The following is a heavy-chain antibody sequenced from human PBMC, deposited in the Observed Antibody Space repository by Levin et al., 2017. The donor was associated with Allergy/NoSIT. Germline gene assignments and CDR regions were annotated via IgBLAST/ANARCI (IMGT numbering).Heavy chain of an antibody. CDR3: AREGTYYYGSGTDSLIDY. Sequence: SQTLSLTCAISGDSVSSNSTTWNWIRQSPSRGLEWLGRTYYRSKWYNDYALSVKSRITINADTSKNQFSLQLNSVTPDDTAVYYCAREGTYYYGSGTDSLIDYWGQGTLVTVSS. CDR2: TYYRSKWYN. CDR1: GDSVSSNSTT. V-gene: IGHV6-1*01. D-gene: IGHD3-10*01. J-gene: IGHJ4*02.